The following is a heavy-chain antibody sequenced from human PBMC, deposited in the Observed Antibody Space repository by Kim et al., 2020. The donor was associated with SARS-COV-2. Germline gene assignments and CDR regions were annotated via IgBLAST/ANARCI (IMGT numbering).Heavy chain of an antibody. CDR1: GGSFSGYY. CDR3: ARYYDFWSGNYTGNYYYGMDV. D-gene: IGHD3-3*01. V-gene: IGHV4-34*01. Sequence: SETLSLTCAVYGGSFSGYYWSWIRQPPGKGLEWIGEINHSGSTNYNPSLKSRVTISVDTSKNQFSLKLSSVTAADTAVYYCARYYDFWSGNYTGNYYYGMDVWGQGTTVTVSS. CDR2: INHSGST. J-gene: IGHJ6*02.